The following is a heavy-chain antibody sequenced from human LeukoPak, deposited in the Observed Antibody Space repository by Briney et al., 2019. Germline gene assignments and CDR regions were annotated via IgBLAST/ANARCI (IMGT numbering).Heavy chain of an antibody. Sequence: PGGSLRLSCAASEFSVGSNYMTWVRQAPGKGLEWVSLIYSGGSTYYADSVKGRFTISRDNSKNTLYLQMNSLRAEDTAVYYCARVAGGGFDYWGQGTLVTVSS. V-gene: IGHV3-66*02. CDR1: EFSVGSNY. D-gene: IGHD6-19*01. CDR2: IYSGGST. J-gene: IGHJ4*02. CDR3: ARVAGGGFDY.